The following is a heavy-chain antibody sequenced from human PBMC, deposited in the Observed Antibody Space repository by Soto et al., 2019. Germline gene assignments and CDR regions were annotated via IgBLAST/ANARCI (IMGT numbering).Heavy chain of an antibody. CDR3: ARDLGDRDTLDY. CDR2: ISSGSRYI. D-gene: IGHD2-15*01. CDR1: GFTFSTYS. Sequence: EVQLVESGGGLVKPGGSLRLSCAASGFTFSTYSMNWVRQAPGKGLEWVSSISSGSRYIYYADSVKGRFTISRDNAKNSLYLQMNSLRAEDTAVYYCARDLGDRDTLDYWGQGTLVTVSS. V-gene: IGHV3-21*01. J-gene: IGHJ4*02.